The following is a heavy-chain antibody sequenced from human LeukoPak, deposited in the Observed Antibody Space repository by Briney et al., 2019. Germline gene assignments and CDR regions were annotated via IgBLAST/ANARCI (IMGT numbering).Heavy chain of an antibody. CDR2: IYASGST. V-gene: IGHV4-61*05. CDR3: ARGGDSFDP. J-gene: IGHJ5*02. D-gene: IGHD3-16*01. CDR1: GGSISSSSYY. Sequence: SETLSLTCTVSGGSISSSSYYWGWIRQPPGKGLEWIGRIYASGSTNYNPSLKNRVTMSVDTSKNQFSLNLSSVTAADTAVYYCARGGDSFDPWGQGTLVTVSS.